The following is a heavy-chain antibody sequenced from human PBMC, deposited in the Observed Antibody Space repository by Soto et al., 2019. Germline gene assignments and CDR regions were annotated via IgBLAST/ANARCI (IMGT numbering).Heavy chain of an antibody. CDR3: ARPMVRGVISRYFDY. CDR1: GGSISSSSYY. J-gene: IGHJ4*02. D-gene: IGHD3-10*01. V-gene: IGHV4-39*01. CDR2: IYYSGST. Sequence: QLQLQESGPGLVKPSETLSLTCTVSGGSISSSSYYWGWIRQPPGKGLEWIGSIYYSGSTYYNPSLKSRFTISVDTSKNQFSLKLSSVTAADTAVYYCARPMVRGVISRYFDYWGQGTLVTVSS.